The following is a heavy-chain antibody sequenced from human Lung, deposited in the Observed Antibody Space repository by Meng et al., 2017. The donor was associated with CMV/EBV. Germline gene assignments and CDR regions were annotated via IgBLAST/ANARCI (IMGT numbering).Heavy chain of an antibody. CDR3: TRLTAADTSFYG. V-gene: IGHV3-73*01. D-gene: IGHD6-13*01. Sequence: GEXXKISCAASGFTFSGSAIHWVRQASGKGLEWVGRIKTKAVNYATAYAASLKGGFTIARDDSQNTAYLQMNSLKTEDTAVYYCTRLTAADTSFYGWGQGXLVTVSS. J-gene: IGHJ4*02. CDR2: IKTKAVNYAT. CDR1: GFTFSGSA.